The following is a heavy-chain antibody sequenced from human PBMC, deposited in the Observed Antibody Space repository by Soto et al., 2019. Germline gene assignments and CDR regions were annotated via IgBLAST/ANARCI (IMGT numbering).Heavy chain of an antibody. D-gene: IGHD6-13*01. CDR3: ASRPPLYSSSFSTFDY. Sequence: EVQLVESGGGLVQPGGSLRLSCAASGFTFSSYSMNWVRQAPGKGLEWVSYISSSSSTIYYADSVKGRFTISRDNAKNXLYLQMNSLRAEDTAVYYCASRPPLYSSSFSTFDYWGQGTLVTVSS. V-gene: IGHV3-48*01. J-gene: IGHJ4*02. CDR2: ISSSSSTI. CDR1: GFTFSSYS.